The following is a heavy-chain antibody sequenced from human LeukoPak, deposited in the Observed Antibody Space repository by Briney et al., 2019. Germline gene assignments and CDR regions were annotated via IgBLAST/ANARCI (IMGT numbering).Heavy chain of an antibody. CDR1: GSTFGDYA. CDR3: TRELYYDFWSGYNDQDNWFDP. Sequence: GGSLRLSCTASGSTFGDYAMSWFRQAPGKGLEWVGFISSKAHGGTTEYAASVKGRFTISRDDSKSIAYLQMNSLKTEDTAVYYCTRELYYDFWSGYNDQDNWFDPWGQGTLVTVSS. CDR2: ISSKAHGGTT. J-gene: IGHJ5*02. V-gene: IGHV3-49*03. D-gene: IGHD3-3*01.